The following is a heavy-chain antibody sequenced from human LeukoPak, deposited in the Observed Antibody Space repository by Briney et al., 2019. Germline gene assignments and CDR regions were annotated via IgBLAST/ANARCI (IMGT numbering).Heavy chain of an antibody. CDR3: ARISSAQYRDEYFDH. J-gene: IGHJ4*02. CDR2: ISINSSYT. CDR1: VFTFSDDY. V-gene: IGHV3-11*06. D-gene: IGHD4-17*01. Sequence: GSLRLSCAASVFTFSDDYISWIRQAPGKGLEWVSYISINSSYTNYADSVKGRFTISRDNAKNSLYLQMNSLRAQDTAVYYCARISSAQYRDEYFDHWGQGTLVTVFS.